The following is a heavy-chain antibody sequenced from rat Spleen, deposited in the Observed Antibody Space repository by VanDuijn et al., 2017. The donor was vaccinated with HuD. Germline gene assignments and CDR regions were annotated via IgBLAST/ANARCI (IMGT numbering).Heavy chain of an antibody. J-gene: IGHJ3*01. Sequence: EVLLVESGGGLVQPGRSLTLSCAASGFTFSNYDIAWVRQTPAKGLEWVASITAGGRNTHYRDSVKVRFTISRDNAKDTQYLQMDSLKSEDTATYYCTRHAREPYKWFAYWGQGTLVTVSS. V-gene: IGHV5S14*01. CDR2: ITAGGRNT. CDR3: TRHAREPYKWFAY. CDR1: GFTFSNYD. D-gene: IGHD3-2*01.